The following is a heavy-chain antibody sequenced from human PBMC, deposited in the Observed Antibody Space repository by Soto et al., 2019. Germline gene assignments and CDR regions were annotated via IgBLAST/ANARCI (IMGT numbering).Heavy chain of an antibody. CDR3: AKALRRPTVVTPYYYYYGMDV. CDR2: ISGSGGST. V-gene: IGHV3-23*01. J-gene: IGHJ6*02. Sequence: GGSLRLSCAASGFTFSSYAMSWVRQAPGKGLEWVSAISGSGGSTYYADSVKGRFTISRDNSKNTLYLQMNSLRAEDTAVYYCAKALRRPTVVTPYYYYYGMDVWGQGTTVTVSS. CDR1: GFTFSSYA. D-gene: IGHD4-17*01.